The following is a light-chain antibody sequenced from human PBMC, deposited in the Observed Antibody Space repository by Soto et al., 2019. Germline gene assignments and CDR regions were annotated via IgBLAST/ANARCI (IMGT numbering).Light chain of an antibody. V-gene: IGKV3-15*01. CDR3: QQRYNWPRT. Sequence: EIVMTQNPATLSVSPGERATLSCRASQSVSSNLAWYQQKPGQAPRLLIYGASTRATGIPARFSGSGSGTEFTLTISSLQSEDFAVYYCQQRYNWPRTFGQGTKVDIK. CDR2: GAS. J-gene: IGKJ1*01. CDR1: QSVSSN.